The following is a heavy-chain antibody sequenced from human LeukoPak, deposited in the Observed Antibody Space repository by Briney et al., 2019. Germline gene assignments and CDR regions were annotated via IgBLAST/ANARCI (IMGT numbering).Heavy chain of an antibody. V-gene: IGHV4-34*01. CDR2: INHSGST. D-gene: IGHD2-2*01. Sequence: PSETLSLTCAVYGGSFSGYYWSWIRQPPGKGLEWIGEINHSGSTNYNPSLKSRVTISVDTSKNQFSLKLSSVTAADTAVYYCAGSSRPYYFDYWGQGTLVTVSS. CDR3: AGSSRPYYFDY. J-gene: IGHJ4*02. CDR1: GGSFSGYY.